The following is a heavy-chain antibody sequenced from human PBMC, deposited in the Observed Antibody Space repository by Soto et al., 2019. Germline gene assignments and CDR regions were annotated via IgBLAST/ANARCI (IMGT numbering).Heavy chain of an antibody. Sequence: EVQLVESGGGLIQPGGSLRLSCAASGFTVNSNYMSWVRQAPGKGLEWVASIYSGGTTYYADSVTGRFTISRDNSNHTVYLQMSSLRCAETAVYYCASSAIVVATKPSGIVDYCRQGTLVTVSS. CDR3: ASSAIVVATKPSGIVDY. CDR2: IYSGGTT. J-gene: IGHJ4*02. D-gene: IGHD1-26*01. V-gene: IGHV3-53*01. CDR1: GFTVNSNY.